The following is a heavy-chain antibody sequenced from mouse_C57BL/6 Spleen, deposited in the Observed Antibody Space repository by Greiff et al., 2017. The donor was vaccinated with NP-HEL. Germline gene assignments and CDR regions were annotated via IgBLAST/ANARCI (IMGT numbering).Heavy chain of an antibody. D-gene: IGHD1-1*01. CDR1: GFTFSSYA. Sequence: DVMLVESGGGLVKPGGSLKLSCAASGFTFSSYAMSWVRQTPEKRLEWVATISDGGSYTYYPDNVKGRFTISRDNAKNNLYLQMSHLKSEDTAMYYCARERLYGSSYEGFAYWGQGTLVTVSA. CDR2: ISDGGSYT. J-gene: IGHJ3*01. V-gene: IGHV5-4*01. CDR3: ARERLYGSSYEGFAY.